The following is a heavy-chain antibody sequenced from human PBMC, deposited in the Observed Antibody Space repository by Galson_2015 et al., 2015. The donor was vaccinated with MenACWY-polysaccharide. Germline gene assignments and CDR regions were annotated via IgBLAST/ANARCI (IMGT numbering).Heavy chain of an antibody. CDR2: ISGSGIDI. D-gene: IGHD6-13*01. CDR3: AKASQWGAAAVGSFDH. CDR1: GFSLTSYA. J-gene: IGHJ4*02. Sequence: SLRLPCAVSGFSLTSYAVNWVRQAPGKGLEWVAVISGSGIDIRYADSVKGRFTVSRDTSKSTLYLQMNSLRAEDTAKYYCAKASQWGAAAVGSFDHWGQGTLVTVSS. V-gene: IGHV3-23*01.